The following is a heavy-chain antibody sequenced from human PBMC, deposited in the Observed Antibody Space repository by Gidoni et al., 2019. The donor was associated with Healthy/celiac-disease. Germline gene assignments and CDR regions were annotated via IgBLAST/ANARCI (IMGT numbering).Heavy chain of an antibody. CDR3: ARVWGLGLWGAPAY. CDR2: IKTSGGST. D-gene: IGHD3-16*01. V-gene: IGHV1-46*01. J-gene: IGHJ4*02. Sequence: QVQLVQSGAEVKKPGASVKVSCKASGYTLPSYYMHWVRQAPGQGLEWMGIIKTSGGSTSYEQKFQGRVTMTRDTSTSTVYMELSSLRSEDTAVYYCARVWGLGLWGAPAYWGQGTLVTVSS. CDR1: GYTLPSYY.